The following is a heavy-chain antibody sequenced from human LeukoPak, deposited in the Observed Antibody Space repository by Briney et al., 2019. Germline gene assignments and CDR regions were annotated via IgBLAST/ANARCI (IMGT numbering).Heavy chain of an antibody. CDR2: IYYSGST. Sequence: SETLSLTCTVSGGSISSGSYYWGWIRQPPGKGLEWIGSIYYSGSTYYNPSLKSRVTISVDTSKNQFSLKLSSVTAADTAVYYCARGGISWFDPWGQGTLVTVSS. CDR3: ARGGISWFDP. J-gene: IGHJ5*02. CDR1: GGSISSGSYY. D-gene: IGHD1-26*01. V-gene: IGHV4-39*07.